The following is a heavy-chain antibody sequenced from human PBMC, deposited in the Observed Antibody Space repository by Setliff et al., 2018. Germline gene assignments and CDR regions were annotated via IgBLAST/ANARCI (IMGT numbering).Heavy chain of an antibody. D-gene: IGHD3-3*01. CDR3: ANGMFYDFWSNYPYYFGMDV. Sequence: YAMTWVRQAPGKGLEWVSAISGSGDSTFYADSVKGRFTISRDNSKNTLYLQMNSLTAEDTAVYYCANGMFYDFWSNYPYYFGMDVWGQGTTVTVSS. CDR1: YA. V-gene: IGHV3-23*01. J-gene: IGHJ6*02. CDR2: ISGSGDST.